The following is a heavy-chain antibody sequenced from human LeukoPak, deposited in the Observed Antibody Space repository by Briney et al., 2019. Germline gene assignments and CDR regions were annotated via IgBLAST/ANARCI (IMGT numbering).Heavy chain of an antibody. CDR1: GFTFSGSA. CDR2: IRSKANSYAT. Sequence: GGSLRLSCAASGFTFSGSAMHWVRQASGKGLEWVGRIRSKANSYATAYAASVKGRFTISGDDSKNTAYLQMNSLKTEDTAVYYCTRLWSGSYEGFLDYWGQGTLVTVSS. J-gene: IGHJ4*02. V-gene: IGHV3-73*01. D-gene: IGHD1-26*01. CDR3: TRLWSGSYEGFLDY.